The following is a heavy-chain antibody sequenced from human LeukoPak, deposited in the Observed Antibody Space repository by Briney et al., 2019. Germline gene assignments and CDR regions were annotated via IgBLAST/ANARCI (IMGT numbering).Heavy chain of an antibody. Sequence: GGSLRLSCVASGFPFSDYYMSWIRQAPGEGLDWVAYLSGSGSDIYYADSVKGRFTISRDNAKNSLHLQMNSLRAEDTAVYYCARGFGCSSTSCSCVDVWGQGTTVTVSS. V-gene: IGHV3-11*01. CDR3: ARGFGCSSTSCSCVDV. J-gene: IGHJ6*02. CDR1: GFPFSDYY. CDR2: LSGSGSDI. D-gene: IGHD2-2*01.